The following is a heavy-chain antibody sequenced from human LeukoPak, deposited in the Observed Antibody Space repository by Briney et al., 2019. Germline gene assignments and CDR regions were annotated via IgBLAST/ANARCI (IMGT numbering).Heavy chain of an antibody. V-gene: IGHV3-7*01. Sequence: PGGSLRLSCAASGFNVNSYLMSWVRQAPGRGLEWVANIKKDGSEENYLDSVKGRFTVSRDNAKNSLYLQMNSLRGEDTAIYYCARSNPNRNALDLWGQGTMVTISS. CDR3: ARSNPNRNALDL. D-gene: IGHD1-14*01. J-gene: IGHJ3*01. CDR1: GFNVNSYL. CDR2: IKKDGSEE.